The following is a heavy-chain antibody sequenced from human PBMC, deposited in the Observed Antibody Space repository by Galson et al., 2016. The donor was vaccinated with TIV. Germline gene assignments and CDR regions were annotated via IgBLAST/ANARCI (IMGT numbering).Heavy chain of an antibody. CDR2: IDNDGSQT. Sequence: SLRLSCAASGFTFSTYWMHWVRQVPGKGVMWVSRIDNDGSQTDYADSVRGRFTVSRDNAKNALYLQMSSLRAEDTAVYYCARDQATLVARWFAPWGQGTLVNVSS. J-gene: IGHJ5*02. CDR1: GFTFSTYW. CDR3: ARDQATLVARWFAP. V-gene: IGHV3-74*01.